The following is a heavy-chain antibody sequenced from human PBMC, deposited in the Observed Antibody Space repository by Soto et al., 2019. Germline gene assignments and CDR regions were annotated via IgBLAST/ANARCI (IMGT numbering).Heavy chain of an antibody. CDR3: ASYHLELFRFGY. CDR1: DFRFTSTG. Sequence: GASVRVSCRAYDFRFTSTGISWVRQAPGQGLEWMGWISLYNGNTNYAPQFQGRVTMTTDTSTSTAYMELRSLRSDDTAMYFGASYHLELFRFGYWGQGTLVTVSS. D-gene: IGHD2-2*01. J-gene: IGHJ4*02. CDR2: ISLYNGNT. V-gene: IGHV1-18*04.